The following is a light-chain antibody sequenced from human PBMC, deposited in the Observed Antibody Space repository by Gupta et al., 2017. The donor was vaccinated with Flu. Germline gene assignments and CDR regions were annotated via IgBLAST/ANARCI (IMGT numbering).Light chain of an antibody. J-gene: IGLJ3*02. CDR2: ASI. CDR3: QSYDTFAQSLL. V-gene: IGLV1-40*01. Sequence: QSTLTQPPSVSGAPGQRVTLSCNGTSSNIGAHYDLHWYQQFPGSAPRLLIYASISRPSGVPDRFSASKSGASASLAITGLQPEDEATYYCQSYDTFAQSLLFGGGTKLTVL. CDR1: SSNIGAHYD.